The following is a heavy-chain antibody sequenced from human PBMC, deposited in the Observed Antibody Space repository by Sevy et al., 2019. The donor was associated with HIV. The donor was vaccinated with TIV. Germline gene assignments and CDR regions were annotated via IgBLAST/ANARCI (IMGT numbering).Heavy chain of an antibody. CDR1: GDSLSSYF. J-gene: IGHJ4*02. Sequence: SETLSLTYAVSGDSLSSYFWAWIRQPAGKGLEWIGRINTSGSTNYNPSLKSRVTMSVDTSKSQFSLKVTSLTAADTAIYFCARSNWVTATDGFSKSYYFDYWGQGSLVTVSS. D-gene: IGHD7-27*01. V-gene: IGHV4-4*07. CDR2: INTSGST. CDR3: ARSNWVTATDGFSKSYYFDY.